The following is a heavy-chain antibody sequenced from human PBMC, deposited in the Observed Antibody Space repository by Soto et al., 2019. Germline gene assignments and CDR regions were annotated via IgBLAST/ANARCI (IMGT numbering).Heavy chain of an antibody. Sequence: QVQLVESGGGVVQPGTSLRLSCSASGFTLSGVDMHWVRQAPGKGLEWVAVMSYDGRNQYYADSVKGRFTVSSDSSKSTLYLQMNSLRTEDAAVYYCAKGGWYTSSSRSDCWGQGTLVTVSS. CDR2: MSYDGRNQ. CDR3: AKGGWYTSSSRSDC. D-gene: IGHD6-6*01. V-gene: IGHV3-30*18. J-gene: IGHJ4*02. CDR1: GFTLSGVD.